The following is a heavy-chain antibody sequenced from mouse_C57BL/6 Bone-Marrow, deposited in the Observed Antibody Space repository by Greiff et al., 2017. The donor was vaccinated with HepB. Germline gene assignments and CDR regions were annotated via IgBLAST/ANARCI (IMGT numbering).Heavy chain of an antibody. D-gene: IGHD1-1*01. J-gene: IGHJ4*01. Sequence: VQLQQSGPGMVKPSQSLSLTCTVTGYSITSGYDWHWIRHFPGNKLEWMGYISYSGSTNYNPSLKSRISITHDTSKNHFFLKLNSVTTEDTATYYCARRRYGSMDYWGQGTSVTVSS. CDR2: ISYSGST. V-gene: IGHV3-1*01. CDR3: ARRRYGSMDY. CDR1: GYSITSGYD.